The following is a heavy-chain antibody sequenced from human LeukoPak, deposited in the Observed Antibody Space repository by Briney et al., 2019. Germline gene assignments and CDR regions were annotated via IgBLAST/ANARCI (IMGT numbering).Heavy chain of an antibody. V-gene: IGHV5-51*01. CDR2: IYPGDSDT. D-gene: IGHD2-2*01. CDR1: GYSFTTDS. CDR3: ARLGYCNSRSCDYGKAA. J-gene: IGHJ6*02. Sequence: GESLKISCKGSGYSFTTDSIGWVGQMPGKGLEWMAIIYPGDSDTRYSPSFQGQVTISVDKSISTAYLQWSSLKASDTAMYYCARLGYCNSRSCDYGKAAWPQGTTVTVSS.